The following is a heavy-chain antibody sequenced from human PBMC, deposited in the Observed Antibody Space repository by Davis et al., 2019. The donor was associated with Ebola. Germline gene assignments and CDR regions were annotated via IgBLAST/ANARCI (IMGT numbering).Heavy chain of an antibody. V-gene: IGHV5-51*01. Sequence: GESLKISCQGSGYTFSNYWIAWVRQLPGKGLEWMGIIYPDDSDTRYSPSFQGQVTISADESISTAYLQWSSLKASDTAMYYCARGTSLARNFDYWGQGTLVTVSS. CDR3: ARGTSLARNFDY. J-gene: IGHJ4*02. CDR2: IYPDDSDT. D-gene: IGHD3-3*02. CDR1: GYTFSNYW.